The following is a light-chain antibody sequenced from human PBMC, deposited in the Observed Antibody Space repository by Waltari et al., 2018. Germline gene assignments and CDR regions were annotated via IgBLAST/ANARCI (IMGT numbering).Light chain of an antibody. CDR2: GAS. Sequence: EIVLTHSPGTLSVSPGERVTVSCRASQTITGSWLTWYHQKPGQATRLLIYGASNRAPGIPDRFSGRGSGTDFTLTISRLEPEDSAVYYCQQYDGSVVTFGGGTKVEIK. V-gene: IGKV3-20*01. CDR3: QQYDGSVVT. CDR1: QTITGSW. J-gene: IGKJ4*01.